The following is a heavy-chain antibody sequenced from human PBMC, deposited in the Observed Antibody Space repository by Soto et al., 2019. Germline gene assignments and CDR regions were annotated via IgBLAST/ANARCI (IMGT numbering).Heavy chain of an antibody. V-gene: IGHV1-18*01. CDR3: ARPRGYSPEYDAFDI. CDR1: GYTFTSYG. CDR2: ISAYNGNT. J-gene: IGHJ3*02. D-gene: IGHD6-25*01. Sequence: ASVKVSCKASGYTFTSYGISWVRQAPGQGLEWMGWISAYNGNTNYAQKLQGRDTMTTDTSTSTAYMELRSLRSDDTAVYYCARPRGYSPEYDAFDIWGQGTMVTVSS.